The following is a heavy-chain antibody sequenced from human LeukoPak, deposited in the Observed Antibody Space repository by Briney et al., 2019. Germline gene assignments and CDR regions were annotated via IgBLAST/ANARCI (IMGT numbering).Heavy chain of an antibody. CDR1: GFIFKKYW. Sequence: RPGGSLRLSCAASGFIFKKYWMNWVRQVPGKGLECLANIKEDGSETYYADSVKGRFTISRDNPKNLLFLQINSLRVGDTAVYYCARETPRRGETRDGYRWGQGTVVTVSS. V-gene: IGHV3-7*01. J-gene: IGHJ4*02. D-gene: IGHD5-24*01. CDR2: IKEDGSET. CDR3: ARETPRRGETRDGYR.